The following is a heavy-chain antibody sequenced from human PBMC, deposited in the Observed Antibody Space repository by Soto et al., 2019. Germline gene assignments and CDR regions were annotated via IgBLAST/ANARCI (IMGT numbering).Heavy chain of an antibody. CDR3: AREDYYYVIICYLYHYYLIAV. CDR2: ISYDGSNK. Sequence: GGSRRLSCAASGFTLSSYGMHWVRQAPGKGLEWVAVISYDGSNKYYADSVKGRFTISRDNSKNTLYLQMNSLRAEDTAVYYCAREDYYYVIICYLYHYYLIAVRAQRSSVTVS. CDR1: GFTLSSYG. D-gene: IGHD3-10*02. V-gene: IGHV3-30*03. J-gene: IGHJ6*02.